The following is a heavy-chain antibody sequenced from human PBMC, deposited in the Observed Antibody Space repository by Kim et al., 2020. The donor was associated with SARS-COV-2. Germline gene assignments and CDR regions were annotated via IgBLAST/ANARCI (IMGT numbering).Heavy chain of an antibody. CDR1: GFTFSSYA. V-gene: IGHV3-23*01. J-gene: IGHJ4*02. D-gene: IGHD6-19*01. CDR2: ISGSGGST. Sequence: GGSLRLSCAASGFTFSSYAMSWVRQAPGKGLEWVSAISGSGGSTYYADSVKGRFTISRDNSKNTLYLQMNSLRAEDTAVYYCAKGKTMVAGTLYDYWAREPWSPSPQ. CDR3: AKGKTMVAGTLYDY.